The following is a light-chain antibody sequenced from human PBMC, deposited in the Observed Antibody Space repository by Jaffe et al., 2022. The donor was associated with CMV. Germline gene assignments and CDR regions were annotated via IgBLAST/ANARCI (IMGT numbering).Light chain of an antibody. CDR3: QQYSSSPRT. V-gene: IGKV3-20*01. CDR2: DAS. CDR1: QSVSSNY. Sequence: EIVLTQSPGTLSLSPGERATLSCWASQSVSSNYLAWYQQKPGQAPRLLIYDASSRAPGIPDRFSGSGSGTDFTLTISRLDPADFAVYYCQQYSSSPRTFGQGTKVEIK. J-gene: IGKJ1*01.